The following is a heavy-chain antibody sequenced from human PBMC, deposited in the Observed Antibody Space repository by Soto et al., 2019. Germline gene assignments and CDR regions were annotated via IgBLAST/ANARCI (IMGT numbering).Heavy chain of an antibody. CDR1: GYSFTSYW. D-gene: IGHD2-2*01. Sequence: PGESLKISCKGSGYSFTSYWISWVRQMPGKGLEWMGRIDPSDSYTNYSPSFQGHVTISADKSISTAYLQWSSLKASDTAMYYCARPVGYCSSNSCHVGADAFDIWGQGTMVTVSS. CDR3: ARPVGYCSSNSCHVGADAFDI. V-gene: IGHV5-10-1*01. J-gene: IGHJ3*02. CDR2: IDPSDSYT.